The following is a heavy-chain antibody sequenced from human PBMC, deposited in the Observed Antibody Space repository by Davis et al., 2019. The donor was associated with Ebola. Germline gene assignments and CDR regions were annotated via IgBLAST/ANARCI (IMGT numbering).Heavy chain of an antibody. CDR2: ISYDGSNK. J-gene: IGHJ4*02. CDR3: AREPNYYDSSGYV. D-gene: IGHD3-22*01. V-gene: IGHV3-30*03. Sequence: PGGSLRLSCAASGFTFSSYGMHWVRQAPGKGLEWVAVISYDGSNKYYADSVKGRFTISRDNSKNTLYLQMNSLRAEDTAVYYCAREPNYYDSSGYVWGQGTLVTVSS. CDR1: GFTFSSYG.